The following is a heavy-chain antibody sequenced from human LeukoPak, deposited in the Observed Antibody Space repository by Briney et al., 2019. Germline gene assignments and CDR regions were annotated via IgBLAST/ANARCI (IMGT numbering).Heavy chain of an antibody. D-gene: IGHD6-13*01. V-gene: IGHV3-66*01. J-gene: IGHJ5*02. CDR2: IYSGGST. CDR3: ARSAAGTYYNWFDP. CDR1: GFTVXSNY. Sequence: SLRLSCAAXGFTVXSNYMSWVRQAPGKGLEGGSVIYSGGSTYYADSVKGRFTISRDNSKNTLYLQMNSLRAEDTAVYYCARSAAGTYYNWFDPWGQGTLVTVSS.